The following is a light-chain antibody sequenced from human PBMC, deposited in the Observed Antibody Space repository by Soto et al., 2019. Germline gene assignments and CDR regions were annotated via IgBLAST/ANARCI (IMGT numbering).Light chain of an antibody. CDR1: QSVSRSY. CDR2: GAS. Sequence: EIVLTQSPGTVSLSPGERATLSCRASQSVSRSYLAWYQLKPGQAPRLLIYGASSRATGIPDRFSGSGSGTDFTLTISRLGPEDFAVYYCQQYGSSTYTFGQGTKLAIK. J-gene: IGKJ2*01. V-gene: IGKV3-20*01. CDR3: QQYGSSTYT.